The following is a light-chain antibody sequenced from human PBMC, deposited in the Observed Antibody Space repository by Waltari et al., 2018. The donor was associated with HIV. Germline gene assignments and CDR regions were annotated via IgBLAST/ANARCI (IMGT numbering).Light chain of an antibody. CDR3: LQYKSYPLT. J-gene: IGKJ4*01. CDR2: GAS. Sequence: DIRMTQSPSSLSAFVGDRVTITCRASEDISNYLAWLQQKPGQAPRSLIYGASNLQSGVPSKFVGSGSGTDFTLTISSLQPEDSATYYCLQYKSYPLTFGGGTKVEI. V-gene: IGKV1-16*02. CDR1: EDISNY.